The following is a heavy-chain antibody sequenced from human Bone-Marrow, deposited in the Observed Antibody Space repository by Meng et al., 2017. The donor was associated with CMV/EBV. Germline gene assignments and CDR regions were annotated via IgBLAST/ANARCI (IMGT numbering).Heavy chain of an antibody. V-gene: IGHV6-1*01. CDR1: GDSVSGNSVA. Sequence: SCAISGDSVSGNSVAWNWIRQSPSRGLEWLGRTYYRSKWYSEFAVSVKSRINIRPDTSTNQFSLQPDSVTPEDTAVYYCTGGADYYGAGGFDSWGQGTLVTVSS. CDR2: TYYRSKWYS. CDR3: TGGADYYGAGGFDS. J-gene: IGHJ5*01. D-gene: IGHD3-10*01.